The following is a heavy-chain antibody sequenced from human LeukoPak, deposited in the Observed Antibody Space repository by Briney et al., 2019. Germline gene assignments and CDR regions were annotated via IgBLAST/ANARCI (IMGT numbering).Heavy chain of an antibody. CDR2: IGAAGAHT. Sequence: GGSLRLSCAASGFRFSYHDMHWVRQAPGKGLEFVSSIGAAGAHTFYTDSVKGRFTISRDNFQSTMYLQMDGLRPEDSAVYYCARELGGTKTGGFDIWGQGTVVTVSS. CDR1: GFRFSYHD. V-gene: IGHV3-64*02. CDR3: ARELGGTKTGGFDI. D-gene: IGHD1-14*01. J-gene: IGHJ3*02.